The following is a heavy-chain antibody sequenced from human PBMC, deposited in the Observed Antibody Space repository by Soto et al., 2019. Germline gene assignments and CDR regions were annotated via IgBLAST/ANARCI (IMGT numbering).Heavy chain of an antibody. Sequence: SETLSLTCIVSGDSIRSGNHYWSWVRQTPGKGLEWIGYNCSSGSTYYSPSLTSRVTISVDTSKNQFSLKLSSVTAADTAVYYCVGVDILTVYGCMDVWGQGTTVTVSS. V-gene: IGHV4-30-4*01. J-gene: IGHJ6*02. CDR1: GDSIRSGNHY. CDR3: VGVDILTVYGCMDV. CDR2: NCSSGST. D-gene: IGHD3-9*01.